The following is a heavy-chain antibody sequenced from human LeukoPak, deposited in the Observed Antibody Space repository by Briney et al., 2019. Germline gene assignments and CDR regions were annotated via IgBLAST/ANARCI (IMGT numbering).Heavy chain of an antibody. CDR1: GFTFSSYG. Sequence: PGGSLRLSCSASGFTFSSYGMNWVRQAPVMGLEWLSYISSGDNAIYYADSVKGRFTIPRDNAQNSLFLQMNSLRAEDTAVYYCTRAFFGFRERVDYYFYYMDVWGKGTTVTVSS. V-gene: IGHV3-48*04. J-gene: IGHJ6*03. CDR2: ISSGDNAI. CDR3: TRAFFGFRERVDYYFYYMDV. D-gene: IGHD3-3*01.